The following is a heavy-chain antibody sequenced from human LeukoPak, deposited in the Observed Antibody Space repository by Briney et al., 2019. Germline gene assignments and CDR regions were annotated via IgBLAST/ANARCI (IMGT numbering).Heavy chain of an antibody. CDR2: IKQDGSEK. J-gene: IGHJ6*03. V-gene: IGHV3-7*01. Sequence: GGSLRLSCAASGFTFSSYTMHWVRQAPGKGLEWVANIKQDGSEKYYVDSVKGRFTISRDNAKNSLYLQMNSLRAEDTAVYYCARVSQQLVYYYYYYMDVWGKGTTVTVSS. CDR3: ARVSQQLVYYYYYYMDV. D-gene: IGHD6-13*01. CDR1: GFTFSSYT.